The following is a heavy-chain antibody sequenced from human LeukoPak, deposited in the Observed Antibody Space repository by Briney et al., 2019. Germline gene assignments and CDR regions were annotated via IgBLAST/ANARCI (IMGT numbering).Heavy chain of an antibody. Sequence: SQTLSLTCAISGDSVSSNSATWNWIRQSPSRGLEWLGRTYYRSKWYNDYAESVKSRITVNPDTSKNQFSLQLNSVTPDDTAVYYCARGSSSWPYYFGYWGQGTLVTVSS. D-gene: IGHD6-13*01. J-gene: IGHJ4*02. CDR3: ARGSSSWPYYFGY. CDR1: GDSVSSNSAT. CDR2: TYYRSKWYN. V-gene: IGHV6-1*01.